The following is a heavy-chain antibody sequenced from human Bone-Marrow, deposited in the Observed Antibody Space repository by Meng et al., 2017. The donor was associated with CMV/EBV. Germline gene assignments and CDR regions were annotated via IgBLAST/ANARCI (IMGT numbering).Heavy chain of an antibody. CDR3: ARQGSYCSSTSCFDY. J-gene: IGHJ4*02. CDR2: IYYSGNT. D-gene: IGHD2-2*01. CDR1: GGSVSSASYY. V-gene: IGHV4-61*01. Sequence: SETLSLTCTVSGGSVSSASYYWTWIRQPPGKGLEWIGYIYYSGNTNYNPSLKSRVTISVDTSKNQFSLKLSSVTAADTAVYYCARQGSYCSSTSCFDYWGQGTLVTVSS.